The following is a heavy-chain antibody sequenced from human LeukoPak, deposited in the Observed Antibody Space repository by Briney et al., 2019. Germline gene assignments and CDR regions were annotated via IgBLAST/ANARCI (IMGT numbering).Heavy chain of an antibody. D-gene: IGHD3-10*01. CDR2: IKQDGSEK. Sequence: GGSLRLSCAASGFTFSTYWMSSVRQAPGKGLEWVASIKQDGSEKYHVDSVKGRFTVSRDNAKNSLYLQMNSLRVEDTAVYYCARESLTYYHGSGSSPLNYWGQGTLVTVSS. J-gene: IGHJ4*02. CDR3: ARESLTYYHGSGSSPLNY. CDR1: GFTFSTYW. V-gene: IGHV3-7*03.